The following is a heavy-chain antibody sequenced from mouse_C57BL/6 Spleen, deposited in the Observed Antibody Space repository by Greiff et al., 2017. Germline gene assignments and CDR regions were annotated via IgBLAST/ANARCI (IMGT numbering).Heavy chain of an antibody. CDR2: ISNGGGST. CDR1: GFTFSDYY. Sequence: EVMLVESGGGLVQPGGSLKLSCAASGFTFSDYYMYWVRQTPEKRLEWVAYISNGGGSTYYPDTVKGRFTISRDNAKNTLYLQMSRLKSEDTAMYYCARDHYYGSSYLDYWGQGTTLTVSS. V-gene: IGHV5-12*01. J-gene: IGHJ2*01. CDR3: ARDHYYGSSYLDY. D-gene: IGHD1-1*01.